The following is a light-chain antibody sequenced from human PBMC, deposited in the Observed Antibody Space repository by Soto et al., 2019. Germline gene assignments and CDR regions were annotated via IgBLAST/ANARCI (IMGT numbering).Light chain of an antibody. J-gene: IGLJ3*02. CDR2: EVN. Sequence: QSALTQPHSASGAPGQSVTLSCTGTSSDVGRYKYVSWYQQYPGKAPKVMIYEVNKRPSGVPDRFSGSKSGNTASLTVSGLQTEDAAHYYCSSFAGSSKLVFGEGTKLTVL. CDR3: SSFAGSSKLV. V-gene: IGLV2-8*01. CDR1: SSDVGRYKY.